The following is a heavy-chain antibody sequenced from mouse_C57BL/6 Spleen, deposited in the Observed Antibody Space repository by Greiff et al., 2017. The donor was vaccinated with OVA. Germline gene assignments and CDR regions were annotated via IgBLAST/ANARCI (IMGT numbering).Heavy chain of an antibody. D-gene: IGHD1-1*01. V-gene: IGHV3-6*01. Sequence: EVHLVESGPGLVKPSQSLSLTCSVTGYSITSGYYWNWIRQFPGNKLEWMGYISYDGSNNYNPSLKNRIPITRDTSKNQFFLKLNSVTTEDTATYYCARDYYGSSYNYWGQGTTLTVSS. J-gene: IGHJ2*01. CDR1: GYSITSGYY. CDR2: ISYDGSN. CDR3: ARDYYGSSYNY.